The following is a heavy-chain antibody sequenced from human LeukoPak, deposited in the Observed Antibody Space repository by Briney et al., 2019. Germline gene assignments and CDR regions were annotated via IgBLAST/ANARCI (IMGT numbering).Heavy chain of an antibody. J-gene: IGHJ4*02. CDR3: ARGNYGSGSYYVVDFDS. CDR2: IYHSGNT. V-gene: IGHV4-61*01. CDR1: GDSISSATYY. D-gene: IGHD3-10*01. Sequence: SETLSLTCTVSGDSISSATYYWGFIRQPPGKGLEWIGYIYHSGNTNFNPSLKSRLTMSIDTSKNQFSLRLTSVTAADTAVYYCARGNYGSGSYYVVDFDSWGQGTLVTVSS.